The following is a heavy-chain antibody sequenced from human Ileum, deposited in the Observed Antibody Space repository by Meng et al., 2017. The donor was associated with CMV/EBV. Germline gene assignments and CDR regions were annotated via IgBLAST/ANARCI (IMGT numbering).Heavy chain of an antibody. CDR3: AIDPSGYYYKF. CDR1: GYTFTSYA. D-gene: IGHD3-22*01. Sequence: QVHLVQSGAEVKKPGASVKVSCKASGYTFTSYAMHWVRQAPGQRLEWMGWINTGNDNTKYSQKFQGRVTFTRDTSASTAYMELSSLRSEDTAVYFCAIDPSGYYYKFWGQGTLVTVSS. CDR2: INTGNDNT. V-gene: IGHV1-3*04. J-gene: IGHJ4*02.